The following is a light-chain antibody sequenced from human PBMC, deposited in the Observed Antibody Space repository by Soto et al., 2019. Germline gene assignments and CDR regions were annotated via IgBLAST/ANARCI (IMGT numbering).Light chain of an antibody. CDR1: SSDVGTYKY. CDR3: SSYTSSSTYV. J-gene: IGLJ1*01. CDR2: EVS. Sequence: QSTLTQPASVSGSPGQSTTISCTGTSSDVGTYKYVSWYQLHPGKAPKLMVYEVSNRPSGVSNHFSGSKSGNTASLTISGLQAEDEADYHCSSYTSSSTYVFGTGTKV. V-gene: IGLV2-14*01.